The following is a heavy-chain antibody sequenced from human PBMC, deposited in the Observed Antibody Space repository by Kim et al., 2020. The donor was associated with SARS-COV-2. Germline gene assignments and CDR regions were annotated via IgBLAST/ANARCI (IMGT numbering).Heavy chain of an antibody. Sequence: ASVKVSCKASGYTFTGYYMHWVRQAPGQGLEWMGRINPNSGGTNYAQKFQGRVTMTRDTSISTAYMELSRLRSDDTAVYYCARGRISYYYDSSGYYDGLFFDYWGQGTLVTVSS. D-gene: IGHD3-22*01. CDR3: ARGRISYYYDSSGYYDGLFFDY. CDR2: INPNSGGT. V-gene: IGHV1-2*06. CDR1: GYTFTGYY. J-gene: IGHJ4*02.